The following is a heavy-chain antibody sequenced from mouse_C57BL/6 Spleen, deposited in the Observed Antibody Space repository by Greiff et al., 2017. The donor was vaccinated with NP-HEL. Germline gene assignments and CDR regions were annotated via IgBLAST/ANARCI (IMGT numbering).Heavy chain of an antibody. CDR3: ARFYDYDKAWFAY. Sequence: EVQLQQSGPELVKPGASVKISCKASGYSFTDYNMNWVKQSNGKSLEWIGVLNPNYGTTSYNQKFKGKATLTVDQSSSTAYLQLNSLTSEDSAVYYCARFYDYDKAWFAYWGQGTLVTVSA. CDR1: GYSFTDYN. CDR2: LNPNYGTT. J-gene: IGHJ3*01. V-gene: IGHV1-39*01. D-gene: IGHD2-4*01.